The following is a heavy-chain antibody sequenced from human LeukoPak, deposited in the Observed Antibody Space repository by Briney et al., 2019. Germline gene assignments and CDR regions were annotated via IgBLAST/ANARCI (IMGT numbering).Heavy chain of an antibody. J-gene: IGHJ4*02. V-gene: IGHV3-66*01. CDR3: AKGGGFGKYYFDY. D-gene: IGHD3-16*01. CDR1: GFTLSSNY. Sequence: GGSLRLSCAASGFTLSSNYVGWVRQAPGKGLEWVSHIYSGGSTYHADSVKRRFTISRDTSENMVFLQMNSLRAEDTAVYYCAKGGGFGKYYFDYWGQGTLVTVSS. CDR2: IYSGGST.